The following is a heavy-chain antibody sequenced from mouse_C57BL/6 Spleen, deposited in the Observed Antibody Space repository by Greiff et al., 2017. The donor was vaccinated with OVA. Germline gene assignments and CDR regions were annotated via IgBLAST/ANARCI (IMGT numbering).Heavy chain of an antibody. Sequence: QVQLQQSGAELARPGASVKLSCKASGYTFTSYGISWVKQRTGQGLEWIGVIYPRSGNTYYNEKFKGKATLTADKSSSTAYMELRSLTSEDAAVYFCARKELGDYFDYWGQGTTLTVSS. V-gene: IGHV1-81*01. CDR3: ARKELGDYFDY. CDR1: GYTFTSYG. J-gene: IGHJ2*01. CDR2: IYPRSGNT. D-gene: IGHD4-1*01.